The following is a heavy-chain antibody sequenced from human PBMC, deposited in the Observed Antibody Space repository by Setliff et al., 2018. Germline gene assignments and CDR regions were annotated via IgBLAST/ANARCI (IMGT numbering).Heavy chain of an antibody. J-gene: IGHJ4*02. V-gene: IGHV1-2*06. CDR3: ARDLYNSGSDY. CDR1: GYPFTDYY. Sequence: PPASVKVSCKTSGYPFTDYYIHWVRQAPGQGLEWMGRINPNSGATNFAQKFQGRVTMTRDTSISTAYMDLSRLRSDDTAVYYCARDLYNSGSDYWGQGTLVTVSS. CDR2: INPNSGAT. D-gene: IGHD6-25*01.